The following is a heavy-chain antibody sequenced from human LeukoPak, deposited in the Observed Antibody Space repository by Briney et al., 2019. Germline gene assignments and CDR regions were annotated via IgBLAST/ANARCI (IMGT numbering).Heavy chain of an antibody. CDR2: IYYSGST. Sequence: SETLSLTCTVSGGSISSSSYYWGWIRQPPGKGLEWIGSIYYSGSTYYNPSLKSRVTISVDTSKNQFSLKLSSVTAADTAVYYCARATYYYDSSGYYGYWGQGTLVTVSS. D-gene: IGHD3-22*01. CDR1: GGSISSSSYY. J-gene: IGHJ4*02. CDR3: ARATYYYDSSGYYGY. V-gene: IGHV4-39*07.